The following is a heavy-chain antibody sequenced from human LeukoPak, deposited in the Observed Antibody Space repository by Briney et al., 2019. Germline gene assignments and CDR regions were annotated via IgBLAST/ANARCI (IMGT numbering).Heavy chain of an antibody. J-gene: IGHJ6*03. D-gene: IGHD3-10*01. CDR3: ARESSGNYYNPLGYMDV. CDR1: GGSISLYY. Sequence: PSEILSFSCTVAGGSISLYYGNGLHEPGGRGVGGIGRFSTSGLTHYDPSLESRVTMSVDTSKNQFSLNLSSVTAADTAVYYCARESSGNYYNPLGYMDVWGKGTTVTVSS. CDR2: FSTSGLT. V-gene: IGHV4-4*07.